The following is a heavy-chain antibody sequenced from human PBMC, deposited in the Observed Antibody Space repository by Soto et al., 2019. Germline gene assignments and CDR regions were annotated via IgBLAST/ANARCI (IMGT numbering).Heavy chain of an antibody. CDR1: GGSVNSVSYY. Sequence: QVQLQESGPGLVKPSATLSLTCIVSGGSVNSVSYYWSWIRQAPGKGLEWIGHIYNSGSTNYNPSLTSRVTISVDTSKNQFSLNLISVTAADTAVYYCARGGYSFAYYFDHWGQGTLVTVSS. V-gene: IGHV4-61*01. CDR3: ARGGYSFAYYFDH. D-gene: IGHD5-18*01. CDR2: IYNSGST. J-gene: IGHJ4*02.